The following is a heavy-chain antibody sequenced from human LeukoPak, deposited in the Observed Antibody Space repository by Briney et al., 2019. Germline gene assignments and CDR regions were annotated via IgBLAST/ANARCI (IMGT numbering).Heavy chain of an antibody. CDR3: ARDGTAYYDFWSGYPDAFDI. D-gene: IGHD3-3*01. CDR2: IYYSGST. V-gene: IGHV4-39*07. CDR1: GGSISSSSYY. Sequence: SETLSLTCTVSGGSISSSSYYWGWIRQPPGKGLEWIGSIYYSGSTYYNPSLKSRVTISVDTSKNQFSLKLSSVTAADTAVYYCARDGTAYYDFWSGYPDAFDIWGQGTMVTVSS. J-gene: IGHJ3*02.